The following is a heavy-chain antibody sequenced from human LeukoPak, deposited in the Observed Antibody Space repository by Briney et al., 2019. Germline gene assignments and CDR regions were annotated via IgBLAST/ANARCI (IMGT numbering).Heavy chain of an antibody. V-gene: IGHV4-59*01. J-gene: IGHJ6*03. D-gene: IGHD6-13*01. CDR2: IYYSGST. Sequence: PSETLSLTCTASGGSISSYYWSWIRQPPGKGLEWIGYIYYSGSTNYNPSLKSRVTISVDTSKNQFSLKLSSVTAADTAVYYCVAAGTNYYYYYMDVWGKGTTVTVYS. CDR1: GGSISSYY. CDR3: VAAGTNYYYYYMDV.